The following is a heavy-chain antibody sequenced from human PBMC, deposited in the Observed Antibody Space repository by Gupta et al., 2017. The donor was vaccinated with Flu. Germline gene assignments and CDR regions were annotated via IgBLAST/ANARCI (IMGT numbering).Heavy chain of an antibody. J-gene: IGHJ6*02. D-gene: IGHD6-13*01. CDR3: ARDNVPAAAGYYYYGMNV. V-gene: IGHV6-1*01. CDR1: GDSVSSNSAA. CDR2: TYYRSKWYN. Sequence: QVQLQQSGPGLVKPAQTLSLTCAISGDSVSSNSAAWNWIRQSPSGGLEWLGRTYYRSKWYNQYAASVRSRIIINPDTSKNQFSLQLNSVTPEDTAVYYCARDNVPAAAGYYYYGMNVWGQGTTVTVSS.